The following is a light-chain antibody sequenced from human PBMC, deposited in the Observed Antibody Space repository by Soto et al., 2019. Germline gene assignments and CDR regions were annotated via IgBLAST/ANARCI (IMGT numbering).Light chain of an antibody. V-gene: IGKV2-28*01. J-gene: IGKJ2*01. Sequence: DIVLTQSPLSLPVTPGAPASISCRSSQSLLHNNGYDYLDWFLQKPGQSPQLLIFLGSNRASGVPDRFSGSGSGTDFTRKISRVEAEDVGVYYCMQAVQFPHTFGQGTKLEI. CDR2: LGS. CDR1: QSLLHNNGYDY. CDR3: MQAVQFPHT.